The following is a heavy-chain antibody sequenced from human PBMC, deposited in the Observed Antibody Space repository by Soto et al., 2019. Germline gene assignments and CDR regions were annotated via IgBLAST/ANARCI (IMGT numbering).Heavy chain of an antibody. CDR2: IYRTGST. CDR3: ASRDPGTSVDY. Sequence: PSETLSLTCAVSGGSFTSNNWWTWVRQPPGQGLAGIGEIYRTGSTNDKPPLKSRVTLSLDKSENQFSPKVTSLAAADTAVYYCASRDPGTSVDYWGQGTLVTVSS. D-gene: IGHD1-7*01. J-gene: IGHJ4*02. V-gene: IGHV4-4*02. CDR1: GGSFTSNNW.